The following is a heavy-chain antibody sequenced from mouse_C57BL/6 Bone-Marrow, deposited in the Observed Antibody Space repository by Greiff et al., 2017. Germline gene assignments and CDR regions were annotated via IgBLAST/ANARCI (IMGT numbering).Heavy chain of an antibody. Sequence: VHLVESGAELVRPGTSVKMSCKASGYTFTNYWIGWAKQRPGHGLEWIGDIYPGGGYTNYNEKFKGKATLTADKSSSTADMQFSSLTSEDSAISYCARRGRRFYGYFDVWGTGTTVTVSS. CDR1: GYTFTNYW. J-gene: IGHJ1*03. CDR2: IYPGGGYT. V-gene: IGHV1-63*01. CDR3: ARRGRRFYGYFDV. D-gene: IGHD6-1*01.